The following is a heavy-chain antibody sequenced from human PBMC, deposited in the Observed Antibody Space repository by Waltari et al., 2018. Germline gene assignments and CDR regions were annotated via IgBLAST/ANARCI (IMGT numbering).Heavy chain of an antibody. D-gene: IGHD3-22*01. CDR1: GGSFSGYY. CDR2: INHSGST. V-gene: IGHV4-34*01. Sequence: QVQLQQWGAGLLKPSETLSLTCAVYGGSFSGYYWSWLRQPPGKGLAWIGEINHSGSTNYNPSRKSRVTIAVDTSKNQFSRKLSSVTAADTAVYYCAIEGGFPYYDDSSGSPDAFDIWGQGTMVTVSS. CDR3: AIEGGFPYYDDSSGSPDAFDI. J-gene: IGHJ3*02.